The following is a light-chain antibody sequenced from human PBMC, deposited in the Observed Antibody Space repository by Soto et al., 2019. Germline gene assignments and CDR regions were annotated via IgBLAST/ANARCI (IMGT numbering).Light chain of an antibody. CDR2: GAS. J-gene: IGKJ4*01. Sequence: EIVMTQSPATLSVSPGERATLSCRASQSVSSNLAWYQQKPGQAPRLLIYGASTRATGIPAKFTGSGSWTEFSLTISSLQSADFAVYYCQQYNNWLTFGGGTKVEIK. CDR3: QQYNNWLT. V-gene: IGKV3-15*01. CDR1: QSVSSN.